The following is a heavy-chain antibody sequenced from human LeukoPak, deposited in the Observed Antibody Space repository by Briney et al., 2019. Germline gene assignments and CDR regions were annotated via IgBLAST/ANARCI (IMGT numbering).Heavy chain of an antibody. D-gene: IGHD3-22*01. Sequence: GGSLRLSCAASGFSFSSDGMHWVRQAPGKGLEWVASLWYDGTNKYYADSVKGRFTISRDNSKNTLYLQMNSLRAEDTAVYYCARARNDYDSSGYSALDYWGQGTLVTVSS. CDR3: ARARNDYDSSGYSALDY. CDR1: GFSFSSDG. J-gene: IGHJ4*02. CDR2: LWYDGTNK. V-gene: IGHV3-33*01.